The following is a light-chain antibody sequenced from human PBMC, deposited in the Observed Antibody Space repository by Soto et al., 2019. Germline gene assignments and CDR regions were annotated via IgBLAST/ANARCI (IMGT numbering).Light chain of an antibody. V-gene: IGKV3-11*01. J-gene: IGKJ5*01. CDR1: QSVSSH. CDR3: QQGSNWPLT. CDR2: DAS. Sequence: EIVLTQSPASLCLSPGERATVSFRASQSVSSHLAWYQKKRGQAPRLLIYDASSRATGIPARFSGSGSGTDFTLTISSLEPEDFAVYYCQQGSNWPLTFGQGTRREIK.